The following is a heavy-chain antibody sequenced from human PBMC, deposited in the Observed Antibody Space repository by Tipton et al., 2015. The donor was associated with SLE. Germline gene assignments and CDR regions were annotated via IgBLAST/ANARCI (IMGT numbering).Heavy chain of an antibody. CDR1: GYSISSGYY. J-gene: IGHJ3*02. CDR2: IYHSGST. D-gene: IGHD3-9*01. CDR3: ASGILTGNAAFDI. Sequence: TLSLTCTVSGYSISSGYYWGWIRQPPGKGLEWIGIIYHSGSTYYNPSLKSRVTISVDTSKNQFSLNLSSVTAADTAMYYCASGILTGNAAFDIWGPGTMVTVSS. V-gene: IGHV4-38-2*02.